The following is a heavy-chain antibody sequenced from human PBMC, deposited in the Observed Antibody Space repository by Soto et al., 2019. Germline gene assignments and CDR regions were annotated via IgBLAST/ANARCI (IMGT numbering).Heavy chain of an antibody. CDR1: GYTFNDFG. CDR3: ARNIGFDIDY. CDR2: IYSKAGTI. D-gene: IGHD5-12*01. Sequence: QVQLVQSWAEVQKPGASVKVSCKTSGYTFNDFGITWVRQAPGLGLEWLGWIYSKAGTINFAPKFQGRVIMTTDTSTSTAYMKLTSLTFDDSAGYFCARNIGFDIDYWGQGTLVTVS. J-gene: IGHJ4*02. V-gene: IGHV1-18*01.